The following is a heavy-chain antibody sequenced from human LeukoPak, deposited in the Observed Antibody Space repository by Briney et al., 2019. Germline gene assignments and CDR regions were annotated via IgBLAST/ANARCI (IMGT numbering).Heavy chain of an antibody. CDR2: INPSGGST. Sequence: GASVKVSCKASGYTFTSYYMHWARQAPGQGLEWMGIINPSGGSTSYAQKFQGRVTMTRDTSTSTVYMELSSLRSEDTAVYYCARVRSRVRGASDIWGQGTMVTVSS. V-gene: IGHV1-46*01. D-gene: IGHD3-10*01. CDR3: ARVRSRVRGASDI. CDR1: GYTFTSYY. J-gene: IGHJ3*02.